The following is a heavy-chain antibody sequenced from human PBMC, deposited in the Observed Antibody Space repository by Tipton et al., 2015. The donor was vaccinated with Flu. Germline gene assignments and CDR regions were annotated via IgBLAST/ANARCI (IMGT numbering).Heavy chain of an antibody. CDR2: IHYSGSP. CDR3: ARAGAHGYTLVQDS. CDR1: GYSMRSDYF. V-gene: IGHV4-38-2*02. D-gene: IGHD5-24*01. Sequence: TLSLTCTVSGYSMRSDYFWGWIRQPPGKGLEWIGNIHYSGSPHYNPSLKSRVTISIDTSKHQFSLRLRSVTAADTAVYYCARAGAHGYTLVQDSWGQGALVTVSS. J-gene: IGHJ4*02.